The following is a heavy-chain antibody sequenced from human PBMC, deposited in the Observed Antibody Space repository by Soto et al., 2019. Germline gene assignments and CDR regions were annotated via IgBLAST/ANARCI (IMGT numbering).Heavy chain of an antibody. CDR3: VSQRTTVPTQAYFDY. V-gene: IGHV4-39*01. Sequence: SETLSLTCTVSGGSVTNSSYYWGWIRQSPGKGLEWIGSVYYRGRSYSKSSVKGRVTISVDTSKNRFSLSLNSVTASDTAVYFCVSQRTTVPTQAYFDYWGPGALVPVSS. D-gene: IGHD4-17*01. CDR2: VYYRGRS. CDR1: GGSVTNSSYY. J-gene: IGHJ4*02.